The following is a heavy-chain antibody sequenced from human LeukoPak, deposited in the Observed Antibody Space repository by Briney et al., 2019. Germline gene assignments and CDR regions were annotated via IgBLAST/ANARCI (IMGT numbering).Heavy chain of an antibody. CDR3: ARRGGDYVWGSYRYTY. D-gene: IGHD3-16*02. Sequence: PSETLSLTCAVYGGSFSGYYWSWIRQPPGKGLEWIGEINHSGSTNYNPSLKSRVTISVDTAKNQFSLKLSSVTAADTAVYYCARRGGDYVWGSYRYTYWGQGTLVTVSS. CDR1: GGSFSGYY. J-gene: IGHJ4*02. V-gene: IGHV4-34*01. CDR2: INHSGST.